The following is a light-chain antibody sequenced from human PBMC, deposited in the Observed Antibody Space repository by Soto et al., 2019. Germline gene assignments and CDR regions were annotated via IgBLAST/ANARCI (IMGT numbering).Light chain of an antibody. J-gene: IGKJ3*01. CDR3: QQYDAAPLT. CDR2: AAS. V-gene: IGKV3-20*01. Sequence: EIVLTQSPGTLSLSPGETATLSCRASQTLSTNSLAWYQQRLGQTPRLLIYAASTRDTDITDRFNGSGSGTDFALTISRLEPEDFALYYCQQYDAAPLTFGPGTKVDVK. CDR1: QTLSTNS.